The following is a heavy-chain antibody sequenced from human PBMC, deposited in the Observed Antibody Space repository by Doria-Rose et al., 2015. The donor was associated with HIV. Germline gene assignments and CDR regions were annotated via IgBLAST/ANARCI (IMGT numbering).Heavy chain of an antibody. CDR1: GGSFSDYY. Sequence: QVQLQQWDAGLLKPSETLSLTCAVYGGSFSDYYWSWIRQPPGRGLEWIGEINHSGSTNYNPSLKRLATISVDTSKTQFSLRLTSVTAADSAAYYCARFYNDSGVDAFYMWGQRKMVAVSS. D-gene: IGHD3-22*01. V-gene: IGHV4-34*01. CDR3: ARFYNDSGVDAFYM. CDR2: INHSGST. J-gene: IGHJ3*02.